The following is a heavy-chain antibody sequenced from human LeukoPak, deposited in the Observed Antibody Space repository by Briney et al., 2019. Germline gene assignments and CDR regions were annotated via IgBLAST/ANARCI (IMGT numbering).Heavy chain of an antibody. CDR3: ARHRILGSNSGSYYFDY. D-gene: IGHD2-21*01. V-gene: IGHV5-51*01. CDR2: MYPGDSDI. J-gene: IGHJ4*02. CDR1: GYSFTSYW. Sequence: GASLQISCKGSGYSFTSYWIGWVRRMPGKGLEGRGVMYPGDSDISYSPSFQAQVPISAARSTTPASLQWSSLKASAPAMYSCARHRILGSNSGSYYFDYWGQGTLVTASS.